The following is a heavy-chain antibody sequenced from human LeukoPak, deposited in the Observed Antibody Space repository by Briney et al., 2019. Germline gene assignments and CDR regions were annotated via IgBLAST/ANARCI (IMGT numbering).Heavy chain of an antibody. CDR1: GFTFSDYY. J-gene: IGHJ4*02. CDR3: ARAITNYGYIFDY. CDR2: ISSSGSTI. Sequence: GGSLRLSCAASGFTFSDYYMSWIRQAPGKGLEWVSYISSSGSTIYYADSVKGRFTISRDNAKNSLYLQMNSLRAEDTALYYCARAITNYGYIFDYWGQGTLVTVSS. D-gene: IGHD5-18*01. V-gene: IGHV3-11*01.